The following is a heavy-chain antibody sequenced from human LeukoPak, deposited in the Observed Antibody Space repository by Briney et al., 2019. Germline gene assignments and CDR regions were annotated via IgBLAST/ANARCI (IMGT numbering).Heavy chain of an antibody. CDR2: ITFDGGST. CDR1: GFTFSSYP. D-gene: IGHD3-22*01. CDR3: VKALYDSGGYYYAY. J-gene: IGHJ4*02. Sequence: GWSLRLSCSGSGFTFSSYPMHWVRQAPSKGLEYVSAITFDGGSTYYRDSVKGRFTISRDNSKNTLYLQMSSLRVEDTAVYYCVKALYDSGGYYYAYWGQGTQVTVSS. V-gene: IGHV3-64D*06.